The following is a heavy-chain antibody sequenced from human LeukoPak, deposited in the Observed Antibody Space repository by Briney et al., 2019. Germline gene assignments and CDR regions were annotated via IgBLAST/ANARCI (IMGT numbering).Heavy chain of an antibody. CDR3: ARVGMTMIVVVDAFDI. Sequence: PGGSLRLSCAASGFTFSSYEMNWVRQAPGKGLEWVSYISSSGSTIYYADSVKGRFTISRDNAKNSLYLQMNSLRAEDTAVYYCARVGMTMIVVVDAFDIWGQGTMVTVSS. J-gene: IGHJ3*02. CDR1: GFTFSSYE. CDR2: ISSSGSTI. V-gene: IGHV3-48*03. D-gene: IGHD3-22*01.